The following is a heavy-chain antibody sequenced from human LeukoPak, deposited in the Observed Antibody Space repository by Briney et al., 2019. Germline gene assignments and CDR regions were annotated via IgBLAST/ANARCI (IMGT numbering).Heavy chain of an antibody. CDR1: GYSFTSYW. J-gene: IGHJ5*02. CDR3: ARSLARYCSSTRRYRGVWFDP. CDR2: IYPGDSDT. D-gene: IGHD2-2*01. Sequence: GESLKISCKGSGYSFTSYWIGGVRQMPGKDLEWMGIIYPGDSDTRYSPSFQGQVTISADKSISTAYLQWSSLKASDTAMYYCARSLARYCSSTRRYRGVWFDPWGQGTLVTVSS. V-gene: IGHV5-51*01.